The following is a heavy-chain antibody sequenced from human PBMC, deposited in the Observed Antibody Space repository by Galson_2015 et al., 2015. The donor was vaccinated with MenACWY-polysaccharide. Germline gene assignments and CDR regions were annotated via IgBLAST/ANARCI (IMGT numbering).Heavy chain of an antibody. CDR2: MSGSGGST. CDR1: GFTFGTYA. Sequence: SLRLSCAASGFTFGTYAMSWVRQAPGKGLEWVSAMSGSGGSTYYADSVKGRFTISRDNSKNTLYLQMNSLRAEDTAVYYCAKESDSSGWHSYYFDFWGQGTLVTVSS. CDR3: AKESDSSGWHSYYFDF. D-gene: IGHD6-19*01. V-gene: IGHV3-23*01. J-gene: IGHJ4*02.